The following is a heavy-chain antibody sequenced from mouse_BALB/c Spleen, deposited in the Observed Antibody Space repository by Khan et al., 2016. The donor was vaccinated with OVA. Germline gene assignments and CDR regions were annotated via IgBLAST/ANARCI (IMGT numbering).Heavy chain of an antibody. D-gene: IGHD2-4*01. Sequence: QVQLKESGPELVKPGASVRISCKASGYTFTTYYLHWVKQRPGQGLEWIGWIYPGSFNTNYNEKFKGKATLTADKSSNTAYMQLSSLTSEDSAVYFCASDDYFLVDAMDYWGQGTSVTVSS. J-gene: IGHJ4*01. CDR2: IYPGSFNT. CDR1: GYTFTTYY. CDR3: ASDDYFLVDAMDY. V-gene: IGHV1S56*01.